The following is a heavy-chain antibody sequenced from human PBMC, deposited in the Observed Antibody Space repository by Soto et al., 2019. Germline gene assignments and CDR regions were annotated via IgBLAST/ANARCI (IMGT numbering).Heavy chain of an antibody. D-gene: IGHD2-15*01. CDR1: GFTFSSFS. J-gene: IGHJ4*02. Sequence: PGGSLRLSCAGSGFTFSSFSLSWVRQAPGKGLEWVSGVSASGSITSYADSAKGRFTISRDNAKNTVFLQMSSLRAEDTAVYFCAKGDCSGGRCYRGFDYWGQGTLVTVSS. V-gene: IGHV3-23*01. CDR3: AKGDCSGGRCYRGFDY. CDR2: VSASGSIT.